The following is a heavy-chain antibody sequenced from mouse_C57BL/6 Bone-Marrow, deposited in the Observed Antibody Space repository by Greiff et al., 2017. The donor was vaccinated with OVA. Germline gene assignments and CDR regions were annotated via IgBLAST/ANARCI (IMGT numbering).Heavy chain of an antibody. Sequence: EVQVVESGAELVRPGASVKLSCTASGFNIKDDYMHWVKQRPEQGLEWIGWLDPENGDTEYASKFQGKAPITADTSSNTAYLQLSSLTSEDTAVYYCTTGGGTDDWGQGTTLTVSS. V-gene: IGHV14-4*01. D-gene: IGHD4-1*01. CDR3: TTGGGTDD. J-gene: IGHJ2*01. CDR1: GFNIKDDY. CDR2: LDPENGDT.